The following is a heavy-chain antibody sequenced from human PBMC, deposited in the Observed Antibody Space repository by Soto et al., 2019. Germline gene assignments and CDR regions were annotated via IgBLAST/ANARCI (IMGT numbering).Heavy chain of an antibody. CDR1: GGTFSSYA. CDR3: AREYSSSSGVFGY. J-gene: IGHJ4*01. Sequence: SVKISCTATGGTFSSYAISWVRQAPGQGLEWMGGIIPIFGTANYAQKFQGRVTITADESTSTAYMELSSLRSEDTAVYYCAREYSSSSGVFGYRGHGTLVP. D-gene: IGHD6-6*01. CDR2: IIPIFGTA. V-gene: IGHV1-69*01.